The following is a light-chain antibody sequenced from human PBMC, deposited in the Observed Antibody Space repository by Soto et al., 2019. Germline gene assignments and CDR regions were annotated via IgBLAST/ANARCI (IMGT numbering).Light chain of an antibody. CDR3: QQYDNWT. V-gene: IGKV3D-15*01. CDR2: GTS. J-gene: IGKJ1*01. CDR1: QSVSGSY. Sequence: IVLTQSPVTLSFSPCESATLSCRASQSVSGSYLAWYQQKPGQAPRLLIYGTSTRATGIPARFSGSGSGTEFTLTISSLQSEDFAVYYCQQYDNWTFGQGTKVDIK.